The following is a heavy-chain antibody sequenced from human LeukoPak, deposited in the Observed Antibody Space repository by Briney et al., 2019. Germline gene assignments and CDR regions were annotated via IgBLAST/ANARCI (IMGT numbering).Heavy chain of an antibody. CDR3: ARRTSNPVGAIDY. CDR1: GGSISSSDYY. J-gene: IGHJ4*02. CDR2: MSDSGRT. V-gene: IGHV4-39*01. Sequence: SETLSLTCTVSGGSISSSDYYWDWIRQPPGKGLEWIGSMSDSGRTYYNPSLKSRVTISVDTSKNRLSLKVRSVTAADTAVYYCARRTSNPVGAIDYWGQGTLVTVSS. D-gene: IGHD1-26*01.